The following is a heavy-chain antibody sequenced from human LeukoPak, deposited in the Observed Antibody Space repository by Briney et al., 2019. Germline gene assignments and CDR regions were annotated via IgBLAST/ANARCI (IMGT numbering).Heavy chain of an antibody. CDR2: ISSSSSYI. CDR1: GFTFSSYS. Sequence: GGSLRLSRAASGFTFSSYSMNWVRQAPGKGLEWVSSISSSSSYIYYADSVKGRFTISRDNAKNSLYLQMNSLRAEDTAVYYCAARLNYYGSGVDYWGQGTLVTVSS. D-gene: IGHD3-10*01. V-gene: IGHV3-21*01. CDR3: AARLNYYGSGVDY. J-gene: IGHJ4*02.